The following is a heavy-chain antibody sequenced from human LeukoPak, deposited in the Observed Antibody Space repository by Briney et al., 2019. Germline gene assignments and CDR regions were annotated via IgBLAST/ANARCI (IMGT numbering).Heavy chain of an antibody. CDR3: ARGPAWGYSSPYYFDY. D-gene: IGHD5-18*01. CDR1: GYTFNSYD. V-gene: IGHV1-8*03. Sequence: AASVKVSCKGSGYTFNSYDINWVRQATGQGLEWMGWMNPNSGNTGYAQKFQGRVTITRDTSMSTAYMELGSLRSGDTAVYYCARGPAWGYSSPYYFDYWGQGTLVTVSS. CDR2: MNPNSGNT. J-gene: IGHJ4*02.